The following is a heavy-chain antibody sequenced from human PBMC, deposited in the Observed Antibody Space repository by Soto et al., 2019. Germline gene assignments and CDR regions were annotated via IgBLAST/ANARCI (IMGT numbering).Heavy chain of an antibody. V-gene: IGHV1-24*01. CDR2: LDPEDGET. Sequence: ASVKVSCRVSGYTLTELSMHWVRQDPGKGLEWMGGLDPEDGETIYAQKFQGRVTRTEDTSTDTAYMELSSLRSADTAVYYCAAVVLGSYNWFDPWGQGTLVTVSS. CDR1: GYTLTELS. D-gene: IGHD1-26*01. J-gene: IGHJ5*02. CDR3: AAVVLGSYNWFDP.